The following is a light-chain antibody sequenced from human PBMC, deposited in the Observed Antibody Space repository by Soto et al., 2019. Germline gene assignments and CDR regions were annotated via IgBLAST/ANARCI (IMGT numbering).Light chain of an antibody. CDR1: SSDVGGYNY. V-gene: IGLV2-14*01. CDR2: DVS. CDR3: SSYTSSSTLPYV. Sequence: QSVLPQPASVSVSPGQSITISCTGTSSDVGGYNYVSWYQQHPGKAPKLMIYDVSNRPSGVSNRFSGSKSGNTASLTISGLQAEDEADYYCSSYTSSSTLPYVFGTGTKVTVL. J-gene: IGLJ1*01.